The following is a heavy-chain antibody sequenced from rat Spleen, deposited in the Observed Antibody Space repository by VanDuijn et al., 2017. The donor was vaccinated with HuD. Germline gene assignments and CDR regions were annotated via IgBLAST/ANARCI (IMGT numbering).Heavy chain of an antibody. D-gene: IGHD1-10*01. V-gene: IGHV3-1*01. CDR2: ISYSGST. CDR3: ARDNTYKAY. CDR1: VYSITTNY. J-gene: IGHJ2*01. Sequence: EVQLQESGPGLVKPSQSLSLTCSVTVYSITTNYWDWIRKFPGNKMEWIGHISYSGSTSYNPSLKSRISITRDTSKNQFFLQLNSVTTEDTATYYCARDNTYKAYWGQGVMVTVSS.